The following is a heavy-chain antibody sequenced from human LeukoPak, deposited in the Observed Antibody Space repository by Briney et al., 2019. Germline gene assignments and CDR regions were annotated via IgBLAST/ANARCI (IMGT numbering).Heavy chain of an antibody. D-gene: IGHD5-18*01. Sequence: SETLSPTCTVSGGSISSSSAYWGWIRQPPGKGLEWIGSIYYSKNTYYNPSLKSRVTISADTSKSQFSLTLGSVSATDTAVYYCVSPRGFSYGYFDYWGQGTLVTVSS. CDR3: VSPRGFSYGYFDY. CDR2: IYYSKNT. V-gene: IGHV4-39*01. CDR1: GGSISSSSAY. J-gene: IGHJ4*02.